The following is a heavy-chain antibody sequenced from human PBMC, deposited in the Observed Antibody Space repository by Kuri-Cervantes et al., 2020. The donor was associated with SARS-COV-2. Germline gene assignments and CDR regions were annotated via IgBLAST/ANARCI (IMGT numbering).Heavy chain of an antibody. CDR2: IYYSGST. CDR3: ARESAAGTPYFDY. J-gene: IGHJ4*02. CDR1: GGSISSYY. D-gene: IGHD6-13*01. Sequence: SETLSLTCTVSGGSISSYYWSWIRQPPGKGLEWIGYIYYSGSTNYNPSLKSRVTISVDTSKNQFSLKLSSVTAADTAVYYCARESAAGTPYFDYWGQGTLVTVSS. V-gene: IGHV4-59*12.